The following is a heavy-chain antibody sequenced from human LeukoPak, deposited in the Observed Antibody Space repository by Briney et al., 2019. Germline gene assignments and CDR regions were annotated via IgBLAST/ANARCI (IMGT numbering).Heavy chain of an antibody. CDR3: VKGRNLIAM. Sequence: GGSLRLSCAASGFAFSSYVMDWVRQAPGKGLQWVSSISGGGDITKYADSVKGRFTISRDNSKNTLYLQMNSLRADDTAVYYCVKGRNLIAMWGHGTLVTVSS. CDR1: GFAFSSYV. CDR2: ISGGGDIT. J-gene: IGHJ4*01. V-gene: IGHV3-23*01.